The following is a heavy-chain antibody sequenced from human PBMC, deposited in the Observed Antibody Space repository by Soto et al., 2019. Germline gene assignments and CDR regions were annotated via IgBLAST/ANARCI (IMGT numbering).Heavy chain of an antibody. D-gene: IGHD3-22*01. J-gene: IGHJ4*02. Sequence: QVQLVQSGAEVKKPGSSVKVSCKASGGTFSSYTISWVRQAPGQGLEWMGRIITIIGIANYAQKCQGRVTITADKSTSTAYLDLSSLRSVDTDVYYCARDLRGADYYDRSGYYFDYWGQGTLVTVSS. CDR3: ARDLRGADYYDRSGYYFDY. CDR2: IITIIGIA. CDR1: GGTFSSYT. V-gene: IGHV1-69*08.